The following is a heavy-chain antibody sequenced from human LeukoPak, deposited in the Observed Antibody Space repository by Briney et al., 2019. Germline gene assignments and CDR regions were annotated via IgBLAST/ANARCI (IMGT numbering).Heavy chain of an antibody. V-gene: IGHV1-24*01. D-gene: IGHD5-18*01. J-gene: IGHJ3*02. CDR3: ARGMGYSYGHPQGAFDI. Sequence: ASVKVSCKVSGYTLTELSMHWVRQAPGKGLEWMGGFDPEDGETIYAQKFQDRVTMTEDTSTDTAYMELSSLRSEDTAVYDCARGMGYSYGHPQGAFDIWGQGTMVTVSS. CDR2: FDPEDGET. CDR1: GYTLTELS.